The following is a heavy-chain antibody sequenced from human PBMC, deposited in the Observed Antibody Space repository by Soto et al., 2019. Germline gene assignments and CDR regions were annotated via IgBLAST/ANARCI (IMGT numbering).Heavy chain of an antibody. CDR1: GVTFSSYA. D-gene: IGHD2-15*01. J-gene: IGHJ5*02. CDR2: IIPIFGTA. CDR3: ARDVVVVAARLNWFDP. V-gene: IGHV1-69*06. Sequence: SVKVSCKASGVTFSSYAISWVRQAPGQGLEWMGGIIPIFGTANYAQKFQGRVTITADKSTSTAYMELSSLRSEDTAVYYCARDVVVVAARLNWFDPWGQGTLVTVSS.